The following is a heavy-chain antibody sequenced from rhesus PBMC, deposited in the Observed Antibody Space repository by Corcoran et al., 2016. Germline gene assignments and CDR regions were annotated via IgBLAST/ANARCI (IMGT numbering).Heavy chain of an antibody. Sequence: QVQLQESGPGLVKPSETLSLTCAVSGGSISSSNWWTWIRTPPGKGREGIGYISGSSGSTYYNPSLKSRVTISTDTSKNQFSLKLSSVTAADTAVYYCASKNTVFEYFEFWGQGALVTVSS. D-gene: IGHD4-23*01. J-gene: IGHJ1*01. V-gene: IGHV4-65*01. CDR2: ISGSSGST. CDR1: GGSISSSNW. CDR3: ASKNTVFEYFEF.